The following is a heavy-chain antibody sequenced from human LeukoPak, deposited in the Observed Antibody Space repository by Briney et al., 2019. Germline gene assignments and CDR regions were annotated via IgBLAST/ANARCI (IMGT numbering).Heavy chain of an antibody. CDR3: ARALWFGELLWFGV. CDR2: INPNSGGT. D-gene: IGHD3-10*01. V-gene: IGHV1-2*02. CDR1: GYTFTSYY. J-gene: IGHJ4*02. Sequence: ASVKVSCKASGYTFTSYYMHWVRQAPGQGLEWMGWINPNSGGTNYAQKFQGRVTMTRDTSISTAYMELSRLRSDDTAVYYCARALWFGELLWFGVWGQGTLVTVSS.